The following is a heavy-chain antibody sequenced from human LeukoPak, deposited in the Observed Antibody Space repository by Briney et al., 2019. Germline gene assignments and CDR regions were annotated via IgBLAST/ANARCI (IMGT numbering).Heavy chain of an antibody. J-gene: IGHJ4*02. CDR2: INPNTGGT. D-gene: IGHD6-6*01. Sequence: GVSVKVSCKASGYIFTGQDMHWVRQAPGQGLEWMGWINPNTGGTHYAQRFQGRVTMTRDTSISTAYMELSSLRSDDTAVYYCASYPRYSSSPPFDYWGQGTLVTVSS. CDR3: ASYPRYSSSPPFDY. CDR1: GYIFTGQD. V-gene: IGHV1-2*02.